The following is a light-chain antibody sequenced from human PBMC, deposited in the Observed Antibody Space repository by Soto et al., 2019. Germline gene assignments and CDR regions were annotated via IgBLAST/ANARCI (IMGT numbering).Light chain of an antibody. J-gene: IGKJ1*01. CDR1: QSVSSN. CDR2: GAS. V-gene: IGKV3-15*01. CDR3: QQYSDWPPT. Sequence: EIVVTQSPATLSVSPGERATLSCRASQSVSSNLAWYQQKPGQAPRLLINGASTRATGIPARFSGSGSGTEFSLTNSSLQSEDFAVYYCQQYSDWPPTFGQGTKVDIK.